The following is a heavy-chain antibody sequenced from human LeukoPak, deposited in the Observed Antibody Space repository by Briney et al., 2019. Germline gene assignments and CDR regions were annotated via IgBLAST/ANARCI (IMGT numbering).Heavy chain of an antibody. CDR2: ISWNSGSI. Sequence: GRSLRLSCAASGFTFDDYAMHWGRQAPGKGLEWVSGISWNSGSIGYADSVKGRFTISRDNAKNSLYLQMNSLRAEDTAFYYCAKDSDGFDYWGQGTLVTVSS. D-gene: IGHD2-21*01. V-gene: IGHV3-9*01. J-gene: IGHJ4*02. CDR1: GFTFDDYA. CDR3: AKDSDGFDY.